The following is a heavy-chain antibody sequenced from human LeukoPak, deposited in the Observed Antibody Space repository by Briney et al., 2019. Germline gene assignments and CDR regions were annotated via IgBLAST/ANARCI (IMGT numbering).Heavy chain of an antibody. D-gene: IGHD3-10*01. CDR1: GFTFSSYA. J-gene: IGHJ6*03. Sequence: GGSLRLSCAASGFTFSSYAMSWVRQAPGKGLEWVSAISGSGGSTYYADSVKGRFTISRDNAKNSLYLQMNSLRAEDTAVYYCARQISITMVRGVIYYYYYMDVWGKGTTVTVSS. V-gene: IGHV3-23*01. CDR2: ISGSGGST. CDR3: ARQISITMVRGVIYYYYYMDV.